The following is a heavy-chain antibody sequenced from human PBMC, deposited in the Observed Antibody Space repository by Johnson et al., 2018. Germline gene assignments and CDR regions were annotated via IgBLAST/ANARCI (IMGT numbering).Heavy chain of an antibody. J-gene: IGHJ3*02. V-gene: IGHV1-58*01. Sequence: QLVESGPEVKKPGTSGKVSCKASGFTFTSSAVQWLRQARGQRLEWIGWIVVGSGNTNYAQKFQERVTITRDMSTSTASMNLSSLGPEDTAVYYCAAGAATDAFDIWGQGTMVTVSS. CDR2: IVVGSGNT. CDR1: GFTFTSSA. CDR3: AAGAATDAFDI. D-gene: IGHD2-15*01.